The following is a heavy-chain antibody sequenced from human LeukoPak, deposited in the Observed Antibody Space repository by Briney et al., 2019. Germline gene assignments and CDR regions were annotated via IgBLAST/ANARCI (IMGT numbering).Heavy chain of an antibody. D-gene: IGHD3-3*01. V-gene: IGHV1-2*02. J-gene: IGHJ4*02. CDR1: GYTFTGFY. Sequence: GASVKVSCEASGYTFTGFYMHWVRQAPGQGLEWMGWINPNSGGTNYAQNFQGRVTMTRDTSISTAYMELSRLRSDDTAVYYCARDLTIFGGVNDPLIRGHWGQGTLVTVSS. CDR3: ARDLTIFGGVNDPLIRGH. CDR2: INPNSGGT.